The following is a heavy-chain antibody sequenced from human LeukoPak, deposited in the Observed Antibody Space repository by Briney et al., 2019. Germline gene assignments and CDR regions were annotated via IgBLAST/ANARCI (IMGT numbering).Heavy chain of an antibody. CDR3: ARDSRGSYWHDAFDI. CDR1: GYTFTSYG. J-gene: IGHJ3*02. CDR2: ISAYNGNT. Sequence: ASVKVSCKASGYTFTSYGISWVRQAPGQGLEWMGWISAYNGNTNYAQKLQGRVTMTTDTSTSTAYMELRSLRSDDTAVYYCARDSRGSYWHDAFDIWGQGTMVTVSS. V-gene: IGHV1-18*01. D-gene: IGHD1-26*01.